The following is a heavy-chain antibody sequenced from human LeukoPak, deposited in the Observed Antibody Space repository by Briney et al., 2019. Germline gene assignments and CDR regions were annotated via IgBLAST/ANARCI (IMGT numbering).Heavy chain of an antibody. CDR1: GFTFSNAW. D-gene: IGHD2-2*01. CDR2: IKSKTDGGTT. V-gene: IGHV3-15*01. Sequence: GGSLRLSCAASGFTFSNAWMSWVRQAPGKGLEWVGRIKSKTDGGTTDYAAPVKGRFTISRDDLKNTLYLQMNSLKTEDTAVYYCTTEVVVPAAFDPWGQGTLVTVSS. CDR3: TTEVVVPAAFDP. J-gene: IGHJ5*02.